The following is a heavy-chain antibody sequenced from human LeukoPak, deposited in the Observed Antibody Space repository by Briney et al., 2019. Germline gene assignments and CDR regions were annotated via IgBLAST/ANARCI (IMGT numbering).Heavy chain of an antibody. V-gene: IGHV1-2*06. CDR3: ARDQGYSYEFDY. Sequence: ASVKVSCKXSGYTFTSYGISWVRQAPGQGLERMGRINPNSGGTNYAQKFQGRVTMTRDTSISTAYMELSRLRSDDTAVYYCARDQGYSYEFDYWGQGTLVTVSS. J-gene: IGHJ4*02. CDR1: GYTFTSYG. D-gene: IGHD5-18*01. CDR2: INPNSGGT.